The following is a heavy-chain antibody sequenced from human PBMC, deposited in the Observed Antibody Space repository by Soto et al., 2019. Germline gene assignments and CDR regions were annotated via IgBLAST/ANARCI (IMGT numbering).Heavy chain of an antibody. CDR1: GFTFSSYW. D-gene: IGHD6-19*01. CDR3: ASPYMYSSGLYFYGMDV. V-gene: IGHV3-74*01. J-gene: IGHJ6*02. CDR2: INSDGSST. Sequence: PGVSLRLSCAASGFTFSSYWMHWVRQAPGKGLVWVSRINSDGSSTSYADSVKGRFTISRDNAKNTVYLQMNSLRAEDTAVYYCASPYMYSSGLYFYGMDVWGQGTTVTVSS.